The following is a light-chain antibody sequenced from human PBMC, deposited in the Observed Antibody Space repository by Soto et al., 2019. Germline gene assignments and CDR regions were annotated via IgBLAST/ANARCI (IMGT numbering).Light chain of an antibody. CDR2: LAS. CDR3: QQYDSFWT. CDR1: QSISTS. Sequence: DIQMTKSPSTVSALVGDRVTITCRASQSISTSLAWYQQKPGKAPKLLIYLASSLETGVPSRFSGSGSGTEFTLTINSLRPDDFASYYCQQYDSFWTFGQGTKVDIK. V-gene: IGKV1-5*03. J-gene: IGKJ1*01.